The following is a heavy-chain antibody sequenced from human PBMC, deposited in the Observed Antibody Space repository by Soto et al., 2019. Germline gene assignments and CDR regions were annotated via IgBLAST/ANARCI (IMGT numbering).Heavy chain of an antibody. J-gene: IGHJ3*02. D-gene: IGHD3-16*01. CDR2: ISDGGDLT. CDR3: ARRAFGRSRSFHI. Sequence: GGSLRLSCTGSGFAFSSHPMSWVRQAPERGLEWVSGISDGGDLTYNADSVRGRFTISRDNSKNPLFLQMNSLRVEDTAVYYCARRAFGRSRSFHIWGQRTMVTVSS. V-gene: IGHV3-23*01. CDR1: GFAFSSHP.